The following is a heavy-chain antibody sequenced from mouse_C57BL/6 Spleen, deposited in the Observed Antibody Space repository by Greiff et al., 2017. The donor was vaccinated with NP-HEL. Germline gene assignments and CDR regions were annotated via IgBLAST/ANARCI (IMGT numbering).Heavy chain of an antibody. J-gene: IGHJ4*01. Sequence: QVQLQQPGAELVKPGASVKLSCKASGYTFTSYWMQWVKQRPGQGLEWIGEIDPSDSYTNYNQKFKGKATLTVDTSSSTAYMQLSSLTSEDSAVYYCARWRGPDGSAMDYWGQGTSVTVSS. CDR3: ARWRGPDGSAMDY. V-gene: IGHV1-50*01. CDR2: IDPSDSYT. CDR1: GYTFTSYW.